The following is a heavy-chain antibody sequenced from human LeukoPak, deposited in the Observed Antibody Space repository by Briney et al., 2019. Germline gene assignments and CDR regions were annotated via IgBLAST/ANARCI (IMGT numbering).Heavy chain of an antibody. CDR3: ARVKTGTTNWFDP. CDR1: GFTFSSYW. Sequence: GGSLRLSCAASGFTFSSYWMSWVRQAPGKGLEWVANIKQDGSEKYYVDSVKGRFTISRDNAKNSLHLHMSSLRAEDTAVYYCARVKTGTTNWFDPWGQGTLVTVSS. D-gene: IGHD1-1*01. CDR2: IKQDGSEK. J-gene: IGHJ5*02. V-gene: IGHV3-7*04.